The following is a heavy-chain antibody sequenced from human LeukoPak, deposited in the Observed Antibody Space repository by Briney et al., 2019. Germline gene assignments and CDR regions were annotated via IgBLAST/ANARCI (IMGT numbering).Heavy chain of an antibody. CDR2: IYTSGST. D-gene: IGHD2-15*01. CDR1: GGSISSGSYY. CDR3: ARDSKVEWWHEPGFDY. Sequence: SQTLSLTCTVSGGSISSGSYYWSWIRQPAGKGLEWIGRIYTSGSTNYNPSLKSRVTISVDTSKNQFSLKLSSVTAADTAVYYCARDSKVEWWHEPGFDYWGQGTLVTVSS. J-gene: IGHJ4*02. V-gene: IGHV4-61*02.